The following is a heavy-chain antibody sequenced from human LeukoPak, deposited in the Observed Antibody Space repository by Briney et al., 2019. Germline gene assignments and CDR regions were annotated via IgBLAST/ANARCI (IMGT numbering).Heavy chain of an antibody. CDR2: IKQDGSEK. Sequence: PGGSLRLSCAASGFIFSSYAVHWVRQAPGKGLEWVANIKQDGSEKYYVDSVKGRFTISRDNAKNSLYLQMNSLRAEDTAVYYCASGLDWLSQGTDFDYWGQGTLVTVSS. J-gene: IGHJ4*02. V-gene: IGHV3-7*02. CDR1: GFIFSSYA. D-gene: IGHD3/OR15-3a*01. CDR3: ASGLDWLSQGTDFDY.